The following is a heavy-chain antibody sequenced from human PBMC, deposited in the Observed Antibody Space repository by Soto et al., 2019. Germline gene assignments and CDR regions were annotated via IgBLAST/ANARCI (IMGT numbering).Heavy chain of an antibody. CDR1: GFTFSSYA. J-gene: IGHJ4*01. V-gene: IGHV3-64*01. CDR2: ISSNGGYT. CDR3: VRDRDLYRDMFHADL. Sequence: SGGSLRLSCAASGFTFSSYAMHWVRRAPGKGLEYVSAISSNGGYTYYANSVKGRFTISRDNSKNSVILQMNTLRDEDSAVYFCVRDRDLYRDMFHADLWGQGTLVTVSS. D-gene: IGHD3-10*02.